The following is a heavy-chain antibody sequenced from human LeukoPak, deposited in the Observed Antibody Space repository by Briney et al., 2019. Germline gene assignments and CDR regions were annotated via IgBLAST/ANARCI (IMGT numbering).Heavy chain of an antibody. CDR2: IYYSGST. CDR1: GGSISSSSYY. Sequence: SETLSLTCTVSGGSISSSSYYWGWIRQPPGKGLEWIGSIYYSGSTYYNPSLKSRVTISVDTSKNQFSLKLSSVTAADTAVYHCARINNWNYYYFDYWGQGTLVTVSS. CDR3: ARINNWNYYYFDY. J-gene: IGHJ4*02. D-gene: IGHD1-7*01. V-gene: IGHV4-39*07.